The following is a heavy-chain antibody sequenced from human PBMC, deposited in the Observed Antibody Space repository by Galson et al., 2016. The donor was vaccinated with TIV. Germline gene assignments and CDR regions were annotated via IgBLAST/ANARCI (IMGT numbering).Heavy chain of an antibody. J-gene: IGHJ3*02. CDR2: ISYDGSEK. D-gene: IGHD2-21*01. CDR3: ARVFESYAFDI. Sequence: LRLSCAASGFTFGSYDMHWVRQAPGKGLEWVAIISYDGSEKDYGDSVKGRFTISRDRSKNALYLQMKSLRVEYTAVYYCARVFESYAFDIWGQGTMVTVSS. V-gene: IGHV3-30*03. CDR1: GFTFGSYD.